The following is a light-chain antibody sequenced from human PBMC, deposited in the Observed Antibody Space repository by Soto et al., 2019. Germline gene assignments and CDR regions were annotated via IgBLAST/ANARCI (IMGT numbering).Light chain of an antibody. CDR3: QQYGNSPPGT. V-gene: IGKV3-20*01. J-gene: IGKJ5*01. Sequence: ETVLTQSPGTLYFSPGERATLSCRASQSVGNSHVAWYQQRRGLPPRLLIYGASNRATDIPDRFSGSGSGADFTLTISRLDREDFAVYFCQQYGNSPPGTFGQGTRL. CDR1: QSVGNSH. CDR2: GAS.